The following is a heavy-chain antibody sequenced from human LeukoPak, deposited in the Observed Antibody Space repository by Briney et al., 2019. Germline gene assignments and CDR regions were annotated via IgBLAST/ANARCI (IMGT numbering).Heavy chain of an antibody. CDR2: IYTSGST. V-gene: IGHV4-4*07. J-gene: IGHJ2*01. D-gene: IGHD3-22*01. CDR3: ARDRATSVYYYDSSTPRYFDL. Sequence: SETLSRTCTVSGGSISSYYWSWIRQPAGKGLEWIGRIYTSGSTNYNPSLKSRVTMSVDTSKNQFSLKLSSVTAADTAVYYCARDRATSVYYYDSSTPRYFDLWGRGTLVTVSS. CDR1: GGSISSYY.